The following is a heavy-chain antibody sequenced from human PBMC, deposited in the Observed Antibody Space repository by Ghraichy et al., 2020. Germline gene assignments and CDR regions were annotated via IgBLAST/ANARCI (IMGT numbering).Heavy chain of an antibody. Sequence: GGSLRLSCAASGFTFDDYAMHWVRQAPGKGLEWVSLISGDGGSTYYADSVKGRFTISRDNSKNSLYLQMNSLRTEDTALYYCAKDISKGHEPWLLANWGQGTLVTVSS. CDR1: GFTFDDYA. CDR3: AKDISKGHEPWLLAN. D-gene: IGHD6-19*01. J-gene: IGHJ4*02. V-gene: IGHV3-43*02. CDR2: ISGDGGST.